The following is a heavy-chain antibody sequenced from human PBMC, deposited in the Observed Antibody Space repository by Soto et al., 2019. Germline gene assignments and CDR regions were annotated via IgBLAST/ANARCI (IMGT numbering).Heavy chain of an antibody. V-gene: IGHV3-74*01. D-gene: IGHD3-9*01. J-gene: IGHJ4*02. CDR3: AREYYGVLTGYYNDY. CDR1: GFSFRSYW. Sequence: EVQLVESGGGLVQSGGSLGLSCLASGFSFRSYWMPWVRQAPGKGLVWVARISSDGTTTTYADSANGRFTVSRDNAANTLYLQMSSLRAEDTAVYYCAREYYGVLTGYYNDYWGQGTLVTVSS. CDR2: ISSDGTTT.